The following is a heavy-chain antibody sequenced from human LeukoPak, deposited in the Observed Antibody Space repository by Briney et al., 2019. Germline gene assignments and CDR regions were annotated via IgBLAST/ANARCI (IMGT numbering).Heavy chain of an antibody. J-gene: IGHJ1*01. CDR1: GFTFSSYG. CDR2: IWYDGSNK. V-gene: IGHV3-33*01. D-gene: IGHD6-13*01. Sequence: GRSLRLSCAASGFTFSSYGMHWVRQAPGKGLEWVAVIWYDGSNKYYADSVKGRFTISRDNSKNTLYLQMNSLRADDTAVYYCARDPLRQQPEYFQHWGQGTLVTVSS. CDR3: ARDPLRQQPEYFQH.